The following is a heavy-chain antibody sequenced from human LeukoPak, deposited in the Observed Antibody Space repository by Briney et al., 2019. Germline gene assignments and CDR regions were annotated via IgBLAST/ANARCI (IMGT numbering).Heavy chain of an antibody. Sequence: GGSLRLSCAASGFTFSSYGMHWVRQAPGKGLEWVAVIWYDGSNKYYADSVKGLFTISRDNSKNTLYLQMNSLRAEDTAVYDCARDQSGGQDEPWYYFDYWGQGTLVTVSS. J-gene: IGHJ4*02. V-gene: IGHV3-33*01. D-gene: IGHD1-14*01. CDR2: IWYDGSNK. CDR3: ARDQSGGQDEPWYYFDY. CDR1: GFTFSSYG.